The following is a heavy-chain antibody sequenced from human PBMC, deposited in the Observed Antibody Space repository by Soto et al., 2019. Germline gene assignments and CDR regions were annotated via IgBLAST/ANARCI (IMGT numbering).Heavy chain of an antibody. D-gene: IGHD2-2*01. CDR2: IDSGGSYI. V-gene: IGHV3-21*01. CDR3: ATRYCSSTNCYAFDF. CDR1: GFTFSSYS. Sequence: LRLSCAASGFTFSSYSMNWVRQAPGKGLEWVSSIDSGGSYIYFADSMKGRFTISRDNAKNSLYLQMNSLRAEDTAVYYCATRYCSSTNCYAFDFWGQGTLVTVPQ. J-gene: IGHJ4*02.